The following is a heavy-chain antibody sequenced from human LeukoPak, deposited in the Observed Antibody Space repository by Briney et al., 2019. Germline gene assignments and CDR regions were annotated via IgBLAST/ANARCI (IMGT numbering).Heavy chain of an antibody. CDR2: FDPEDGET. J-gene: IGHJ5*02. CDR3: ARKPAIGGPEINWFDP. D-gene: IGHD2-2*01. CDR1: GYTLTELS. Sequence: ASVKVSCKVSGYTLTELSMHWVRQAPGKGLEWMGGFDPEDGETIYAQKFQGRVTMTEDTSTDTAYMELSRLRSDDTAVYYCARKPAIGGPEINWFDPWGQGTLVTVSS. V-gene: IGHV1-24*01.